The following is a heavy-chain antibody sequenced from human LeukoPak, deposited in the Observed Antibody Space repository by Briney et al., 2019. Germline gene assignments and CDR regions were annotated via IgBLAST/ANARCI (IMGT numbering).Heavy chain of an antibody. D-gene: IGHD2-21*02. V-gene: IGHV3-7*01. CDR1: GFTFSSYW. Sequence: PGGSLRLSCAASGFTFSSYWMSWVRQAPGKGLEWVANIKQDGSEKHYVDSVKGRFTISRDNTKNSLYLQMNSLRTEDTAVYYCARDECDGDCYDELDYWGQGTLVTVSS. J-gene: IGHJ4*02. CDR3: ARDECDGDCYDELDY. CDR2: IKQDGSEK.